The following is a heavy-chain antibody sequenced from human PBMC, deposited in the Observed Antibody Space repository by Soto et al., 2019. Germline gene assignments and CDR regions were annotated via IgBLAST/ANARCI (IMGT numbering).Heavy chain of an antibody. D-gene: IGHD6-25*01. J-gene: IGHJ4*02. CDR2: IYWDDDK. V-gene: IGHV2-5*02. CDR3: VAARVGGRVEADN. CDR1: GLSFSTGEVG. Sequence: QITLKESGPTLVKPTQTLTLTCTFSGLSFSTGEVGVGWIRQPPGKAPEWLAVIYWDDDKRFSPYLKSRLSITKDTSKSQVVLTMTNMDPVDTATYYCVAARVGGRVEADNWGQGTLVTVSS.